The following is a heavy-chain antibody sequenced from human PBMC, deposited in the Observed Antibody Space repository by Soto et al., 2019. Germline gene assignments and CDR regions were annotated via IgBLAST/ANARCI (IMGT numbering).Heavy chain of an antibody. CDR2: ISSNGGST. V-gene: IGHV3-64*01. D-gene: IGHD2-15*01. CDR1: GFTFSSYA. J-gene: IGHJ4*02. Sequence: GGSLRLSCAASGFTFSSYAMHWVRQAPGKGLEYVSAISSNGGSTYYANSMKGRFTISRDNSKNTLYLQMGSLRAEDMAVYYCVRDAGYCSGGSCPRYYFDYWGQGTLVTVSS. CDR3: VRDAGYCSGGSCPRYYFDY.